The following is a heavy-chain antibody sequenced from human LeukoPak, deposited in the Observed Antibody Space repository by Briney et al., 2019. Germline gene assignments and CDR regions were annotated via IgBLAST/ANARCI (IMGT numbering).Heavy chain of an antibody. Sequence: TGGSLRLSCAASGFNFRGYGMHGVRQAPGKGLEWVAVIWYDASNQYYADSVKGRFTMSRDNSKNTLYLQMNSLRAEDTDVYYCARVDRGLDYWGQGTLVIVSS. J-gene: IGHJ4*02. CDR1: GFNFRGYG. CDR2: IWYDASNQ. D-gene: IGHD1-14*01. CDR3: ARVDRGLDY. V-gene: IGHV3-33*01.